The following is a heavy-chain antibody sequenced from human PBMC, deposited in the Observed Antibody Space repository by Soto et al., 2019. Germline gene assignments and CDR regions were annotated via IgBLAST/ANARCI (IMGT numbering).Heavy chain of an antibody. Sequence: GESLKISCKGSGYSFTSYWISWVRQMPGKGLEWMGRIDPSDSYTNYSPSFQGHVTISADKSISTAYLQWSSLKASDTAVYFCARDPYQDYGDSYYYYALDAWGPGLTVTVSS. V-gene: IGHV5-10-1*01. CDR3: ARDPYQDYGDSYYYYALDA. CDR1: GYSFTSYW. J-gene: IGHJ6*02. CDR2: IDPSDSYT. D-gene: IGHD4-17*01.